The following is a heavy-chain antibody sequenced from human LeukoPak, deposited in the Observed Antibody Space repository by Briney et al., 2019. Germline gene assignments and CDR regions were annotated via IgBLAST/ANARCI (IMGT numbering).Heavy chain of an antibody. Sequence: SETLSLTCTVSGGSISTYYWSWIRQPSGKGLEWIGYIYYSGSTNYSPSLQSRVTISVDTSRNQFSLRLSSVTAADTAMYYCARSGTKTNGFDYWGQGTLVTVSS. J-gene: IGHJ4*02. CDR3: ARSGTKTNGFDY. V-gene: IGHV4-59*01. CDR1: GGSISTYY. D-gene: IGHD2-8*01. CDR2: IYYSGST.